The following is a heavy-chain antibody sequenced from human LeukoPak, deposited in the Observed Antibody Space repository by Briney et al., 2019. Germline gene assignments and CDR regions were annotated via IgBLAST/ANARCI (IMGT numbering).Heavy chain of an antibody. CDR1: GGTFSSYA. V-gene: IGHV1-69*04. D-gene: IGHD3-22*01. CDR2: IIPILGIA. J-gene: IGHJ4*02. Sequence: SVKVSCKASGGTFSSYAISWVRQAPGQGLEWMGRIIPILGIANYAQKFQGRVTITADKSTSTAYMELSSLRSEDTAVYYCARGLRAYYYDSSGYATDYWGQGTLVTVSS. CDR3: ARGLRAYYYDSSGYATDY.